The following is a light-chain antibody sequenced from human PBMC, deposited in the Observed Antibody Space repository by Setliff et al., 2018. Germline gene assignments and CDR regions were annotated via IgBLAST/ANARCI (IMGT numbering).Light chain of an antibody. CDR2: EVS. V-gene: IGLV2-8*01. CDR3: SSYAGSNTPYV. CDR1: SSDVGGYNY. J-gene: IGLJ1*01. Sequence: QSMLTQPPSASGSPGQSVTISCTGTSSDVGGYNYVSWYQQHPGKAPKLMIYEVSKRPSGVPDRFSGSKSGNTASLTVSGLQAEDEADYYCSSYAGSNTPYVFGTGTKSPS.